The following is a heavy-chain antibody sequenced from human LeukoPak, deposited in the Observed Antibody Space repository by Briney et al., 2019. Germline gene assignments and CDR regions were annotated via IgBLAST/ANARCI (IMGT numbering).Heavy chain of an antibody. CDR2: VHYSGTA. J-gene: IGHJ5*02. Sequence: PSETLSLTCTVSDGSITNYDWSWVRQPPGKGLEFIGHVHYSGTANYNPSLRSRVTISIDTSKNQFSLKLSSVTAADTAVYYCARGRGWNPSNWFDPWGQGTLVTVSS. V-gene: IGHV4-59*01. CDR3: ARGRGWNPSNWFDP. D-gene: IGHD6-19*01. CDR1: DGSITNYD.